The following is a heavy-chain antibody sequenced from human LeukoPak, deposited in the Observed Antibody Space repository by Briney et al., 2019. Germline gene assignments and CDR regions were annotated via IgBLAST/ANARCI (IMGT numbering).Heavy chain of an antibody. J-gene: IGHJ6*02. D-gene: IGHD4-17*01. CDR1: GFTFSSYG. CDR2: ISYDGSNK. Sequence: GGSLRLSCAASGFTFSSYGMHWVRQAPGKGLEWVAVISYDGSNKYYADSVKGRFTISRDNSKNTLYLQMNSLRAEDTAVHYCAKEYGDYGFGYYYYGMDVWGQGTTVTVSS. CDR3: AKEYGDYGFGYYYYGMDV. V-gene: IGHV3-30*18.